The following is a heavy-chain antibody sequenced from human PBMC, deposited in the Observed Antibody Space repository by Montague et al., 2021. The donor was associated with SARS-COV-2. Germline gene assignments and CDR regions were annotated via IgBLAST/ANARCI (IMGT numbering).Heavy chain of an antibody. CDR2: ISYDGSNK. CDR3: ARAVLDGFRHLKYFDY. J-gene: IGHJ4*02. D-gene: IGHD3-9*01. V-gene: IGHV3-30-3*01. CDR1: GFTFSSYA. Sequence: SLRLSCAASGFTFSSYAMHWVRQAPGKGLEWVAVISYDGSNKYYADSVKGRFTISRDNPKNTLYLQMNSLRAEDTAVYYCARAVLDGFRHLKYFDYWGQGTMVTVSS.